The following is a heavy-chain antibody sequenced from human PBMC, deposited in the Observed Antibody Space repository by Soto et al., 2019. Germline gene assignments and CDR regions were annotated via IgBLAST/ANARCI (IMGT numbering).Heavy chain of an antibody. CDR2: IIPIFGTA. D-gene: IGHD4-17*01. Sequence: QVQLVQSGAEVKKPGSSVKVSCKASGGTFSSYAISWVRQAPGQGLEWMGGIIPIFGTANYAQKFQGRVTITAGESTSTADMELSSLRSEDTAVYYCARVIWADYGGNSDWFDPWGQGTLVTVSS. J-gene: IGHJ5*02. V-gene: IGHV1-69*01. CDR3: ARVIWADYGGNSDWFDP. CDR1: GGTFSSYA.